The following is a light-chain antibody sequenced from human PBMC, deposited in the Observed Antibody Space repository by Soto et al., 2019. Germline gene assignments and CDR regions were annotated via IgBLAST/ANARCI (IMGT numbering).Light chain of an antibody. V-gene: IGLV4-69*01. CDR2: LGSDGRH. CDR3: QTWGTGIQV. Sequence: QPVLTQSPSASASLGASVKLTCTLSSGHSTYAIAWHQQQPEKGPRYLMRLGSDGRHSKGDGIPDRFSGSSSGAERYLTISSLQSEDEADYYCQTWGTGIQVFGGGTKLTVL. CDR1: SGHSTYA. J-gene: IGLJ3*02.